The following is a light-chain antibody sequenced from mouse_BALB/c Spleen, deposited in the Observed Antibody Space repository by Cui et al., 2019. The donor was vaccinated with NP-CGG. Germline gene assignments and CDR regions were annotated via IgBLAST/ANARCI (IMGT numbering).Light chain of an antibody. V-gene: IGLV1*01. Sequence: QAVVTHHSALTTSPGETVTLTCRSSTGAVTTNNYANWVQEKPDHLFTGLIGGTNNRAPGVPARFSGSLIGDKAALTITGAQTEDEAIYFCALWYSNHWVFGGGTKLTVL. J-gene: IGLJ1*01. CDR2: GTN. CDR1: TGAVTTNNY. CDR3: ALWYSNHWV.